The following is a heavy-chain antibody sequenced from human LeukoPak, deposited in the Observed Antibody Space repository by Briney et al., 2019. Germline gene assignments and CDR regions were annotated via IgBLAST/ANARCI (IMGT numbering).Heavy chain of an antibody. J-gene: IGHJ4*02. CDR2: ISGSGGST. CDR3: AKLPYSSSWRDFDY. Sequence: GGSLRLSCAASGFTFSSYAMRWVRQAPGKGLEWVSVISGSGGSTYYADSVKGRFTISRDNSKNTLYLQMNSLRAEDKAVYYCAKLPYSSSWRDFDYWGQGTLVTVSS. CDR1: GFTFSSYA. D-gene: IGHD6-13*01. V-gene: IGHV3-23*01.